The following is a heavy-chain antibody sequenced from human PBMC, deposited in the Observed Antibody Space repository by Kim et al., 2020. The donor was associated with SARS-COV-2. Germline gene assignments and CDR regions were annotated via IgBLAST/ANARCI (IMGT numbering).Heavy chain of an antibody. CDR2: INPNSGGT. Sequence: ASVKVSCKASGYTFTGYYMHWVRQAPGQGLEWMGRINPNSGGTNYTQKFQGRVTMTRDTSISTAYMELSRLRSDDTAVYYCASVSGPSLARTGYWGQGTLVTVSS. D-gene: IGHD6-6*01. J-gene: IGHJ4*02. CDR3: ASVSGPSLARTGY. CDR1: GYTFTGYY. V-gene: IGHV1-2*06.